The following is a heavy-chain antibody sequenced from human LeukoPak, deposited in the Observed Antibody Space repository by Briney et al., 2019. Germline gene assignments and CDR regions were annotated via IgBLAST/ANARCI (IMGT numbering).Heavy chain of an antibody. CDR3: ARGPAWYFNY. Sequence: PSETLSLTCTVSGGSISSYYWSWIRQPPGKGLQWIGYIYYSGSTNYNPSLMSRATISEDTSENQVSLKLSSVTAADTAIYYCARGPAWYFNYWGQGTLVTVSS. V-gene: IGHV4-59*01. CDR1: GGSISSYY. CDR2: IYYSGST. J-gene: IGHJ4*02.